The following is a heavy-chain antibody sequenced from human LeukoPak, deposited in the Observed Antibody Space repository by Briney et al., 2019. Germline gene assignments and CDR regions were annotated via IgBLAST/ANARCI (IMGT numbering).Heavy chain of an antibody. V-gene: IGHV4-38-2*02. CDR2: IYESGST. Sequence: SETLSLTCTVSGYSISSGYYWGWIRQPPGKGLEWIGSIYESGSTYYNPSLKSRVTISVDTSKNQFSLKLSSVTAADTAVYHCARDGDIVMGDLDYWGQGTLVTVSS. CDR3: ARDGDIVMGDLDY. CDR1: GYSISSGYY. J-gene: IGHJ4*02. D-gene: IGHD3-16*02.